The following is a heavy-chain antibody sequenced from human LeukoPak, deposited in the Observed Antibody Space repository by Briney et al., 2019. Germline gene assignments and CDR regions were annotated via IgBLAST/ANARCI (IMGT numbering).Heavy chain of an antibody. CDR2: IWYDGSNK. D-gene: IGHD3-10*01. V-gene: IGHV3-33*08. Sequence: GGSLRLSCAASGFTFSTYEVNWVRQAPGKGLEWVAVIWYDGSNKYYADSVKGRFTNSRDNSKNTLYLQMNSLRAEDTAVYYCARDGLWFGEIFYHFDYWGQGTLVTVSS. J-gene: IGHJ4*02. CDR1: GFTFSTYE. CDR3: ARDGLWFGEIFYHFDY.